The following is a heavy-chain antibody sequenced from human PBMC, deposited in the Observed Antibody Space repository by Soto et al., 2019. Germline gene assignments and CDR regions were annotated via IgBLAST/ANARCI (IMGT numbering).Heavy chain of an antibody. V-gene: IGHV3-23*01. D-gene: IGHD3-10*01. CDR3: AKNSGWFNT. J-gene: IGHJ5*02. CDR1: GFPFSSTD. CDR2: IDGSGGTT. Sequence: PXESLILWCAASGFPFSSTDMTWVRQAPGKGLEWVSTIDGSGGTTCYADSVKGRFTISRDNSINTVFLQMNSLRADDTALYFCAKNSGWFNTWGQGALVTVSS.